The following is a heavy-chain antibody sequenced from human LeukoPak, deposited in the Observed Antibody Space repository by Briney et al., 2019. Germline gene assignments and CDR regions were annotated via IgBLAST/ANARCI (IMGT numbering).Heavy chain of an antibody. J-gene: IGHJ3*02. CDR2: ISTTGGTT. V-gene: IGHV3-23*01. CDR3: ARGSRWLQEAFDI. Sequence: GGSLRLSCAASGLTFSSYGMSWVRQAPGRGLEWVSAISTTGGTTYYADSVRGRFTISRDNSRNTLYLQMSSLRAEDTAVYYCARGSRWLQEAFDIWGQGTMVTVSS. D-gene: IGHD5-24*01. CDR1: GLTFSSYG.